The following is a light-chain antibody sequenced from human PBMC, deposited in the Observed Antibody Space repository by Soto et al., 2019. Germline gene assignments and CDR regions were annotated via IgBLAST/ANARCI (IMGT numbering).Light chain of an antibody. CDR2: GNS. CDR3: QSYDSTLSIVV. Sequence: QAVVAQPPSVSGAPGQRVTISCTGSSSNIGAGYDVHWYQHFPGTAPKLLIFGNSNRPSGVPDRFSGSQSGTSASLAIIGLQAEDEADYYCQSYDSTLSIVVLGGGTKLTVL. V-gene: IGLV1-40*01. CDR1: SSNIGAGYD. J-gene: IGLJ2*01.